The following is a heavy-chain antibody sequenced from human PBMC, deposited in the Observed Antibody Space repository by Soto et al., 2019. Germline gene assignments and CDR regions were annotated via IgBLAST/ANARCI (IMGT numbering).Heavy chain of an antibody. CDR3: AKGYYSGRYSDFDC. CDR1: GFTFSSYG. D-gene: IGHD1-26*01. CDR2: ISYDGSTK. V-gene: IGHV3-30*18. Sequence: PGRSLRLSCAASGFTFSSYGMFWVRQAPGRGLEWVAFISYDGSTKCSDSVKGRFTISRDNSKNTLYLQMNSLRAEDTAVYYCAKGYYSGRYSDFDCWGQGTLVTASS. J-gene: IGHJ4*02.